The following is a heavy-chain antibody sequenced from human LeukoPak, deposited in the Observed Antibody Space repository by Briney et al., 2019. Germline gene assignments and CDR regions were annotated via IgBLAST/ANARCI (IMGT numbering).Heavy chain of an antibody. CDR1: GYTFTSYY. Sequence: ASVKASCKASGYTFTSYYMHWVRQAPGQGLEWMGIINPSGGSTSYAQKLQGRVTMTTDTSTRTAYMELRSLRSDDTAVYYCASRLAQGYWGQGTLVTVSS. J-gene: IGHJ4*02. CDR2: INPSGGST. D-gene: IGHD6-6*01. V-gene: IGHV1-46*01. CDR3: ASRLAQGY.